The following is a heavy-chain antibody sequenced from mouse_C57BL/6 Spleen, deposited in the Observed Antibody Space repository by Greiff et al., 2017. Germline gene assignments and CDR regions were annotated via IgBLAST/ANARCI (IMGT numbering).Heavy chain of an antibody. Sequence: EVKLQESGPGLVKPSQSLSLTCSVTGYSITSGYYWNWIRQFPGNKLEWMGYISYDGSNIYNPSLKNRISITLDTSKNQICLKLNSVTTEDTTTYYCASYGNYRYFDVWGTGTTVTVSS. CDR1: GYSITSGYY. J-gene: IGHJ1*03. D-gene: IGHD2-1*01. V-gene: IGHV3-6*01. CDR3: ASYGNYRYFDV. CDR2: ISYDGSN.